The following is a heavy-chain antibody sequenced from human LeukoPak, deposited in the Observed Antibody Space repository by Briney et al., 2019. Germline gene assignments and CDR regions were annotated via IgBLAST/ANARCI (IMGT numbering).Heavy chain of an antibody. V-gene: IGHV4-4*02. J-gene: IGHJ3*02. D-gene: IGHD1-26*01. CDR3: ARAPIVGAIGESAFDI. CDR1: GGSITSSNW. CDR2: IFHSGGT. Sequence: SETLSLTCAVSGGSITSSNWWSWVRQPPGKGLEWIGEIFHSGGTNYNPSLKSRVSISVDKSKTQFSLKLSSVTAADTAVYYCARAPIVGAIGESAFDIWGQGTMATVSS.